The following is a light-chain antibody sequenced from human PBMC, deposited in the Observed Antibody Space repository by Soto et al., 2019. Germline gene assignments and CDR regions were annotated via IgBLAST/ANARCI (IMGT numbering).Light chain of an antibody. V-gene: IGLV2-23*01. CDR3: CSYAPSRTLL. J-gene: IGLJ2*01. Sequence: QSALTQPASMSGAPGESITISCTGTSSDVGTYNLVTWYQQHPGRVPKLILYEGNKRPSGVSSRFSASKSGNTASLTISGLQAEDEADYFCCSYAPSRTLLFGGGTKLTVL. CDR1: SSDVGTYNL. CDR2: EGN.